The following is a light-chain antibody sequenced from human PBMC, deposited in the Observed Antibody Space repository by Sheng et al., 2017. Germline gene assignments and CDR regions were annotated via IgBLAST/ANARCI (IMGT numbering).Light chain of an antibody. CDR1: QTISSD. CDR2: GAS. CDR3: QQYGSSPQNSRYT. J-gene: IGKJ2*01. Sequence: EIVLTQSPATLSLSPGERVTLSCRASQTISSDLAWYQQKPGQAPRLLIYGASSRATGIPDRFSGSGSGTDFTLTISRLEPEDFAVYYCQQYGSSPQNSRYTFGQGTKLEI. V-gene: IGKV3-20*01.